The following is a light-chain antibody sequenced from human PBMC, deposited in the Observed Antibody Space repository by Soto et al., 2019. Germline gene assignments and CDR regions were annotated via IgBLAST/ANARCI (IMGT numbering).Light chain of an antibody. V-gene: IGKV1-13*02. CDR2: DAS. Sequence: AIQLTQSPSSLSASVGDRVTITCRASQGISSALAWYQQKPGKAPKLLIYDASSLESGVPSRFSGSGSGTDFTLTISSLQPEDFATYYCQQFNSYPPRTFGGGTKVEIK. J-gene: IGKJ4*01. CDR3: QQFNSYPPRT. CDR1: QGISSA.